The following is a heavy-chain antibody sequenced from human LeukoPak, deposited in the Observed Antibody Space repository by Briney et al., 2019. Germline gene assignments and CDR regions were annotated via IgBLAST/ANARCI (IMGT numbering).Heavy chain of an antibody. CDR3: ARSHSYYYDSSGYYSDY. CDR2: IYYSGST. V-gene: IGHV4-30-4*01. Sequence: SETLSLTCTVSGGSISRGDYYWGWIRQPPGKGLEWIGHIYYSGSTYYNPSLRSRVIVSIDTSESQFSLKLSSVTAADTAVYYCARSHSYYYDSSGYYSDYWGQGTLVTVSS. J-gene: IGHJ4*02. CDR1: GGSISRGDYY. D-gene: IGHD3-22*01.